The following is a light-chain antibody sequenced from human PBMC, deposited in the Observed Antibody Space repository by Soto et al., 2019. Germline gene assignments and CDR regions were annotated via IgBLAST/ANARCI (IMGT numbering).Light chain of an antibody. J-gene: IGLJ3*02. CDR2: GVT. V-gene: IGLV2-14*03. CDR3: ASYTGSSTYV. Sequence: QSVLTQPASMSGSPGQSITISCTGTSGDVGFYDFVSWYQQHPGKVPRLIIYGVTKRPSGVSHRFSGSKSGNTASLTISGLQVEDDADYSCASYTGSSTYVFGGGTKLTVL. CDR1: SGDVGFYDF.